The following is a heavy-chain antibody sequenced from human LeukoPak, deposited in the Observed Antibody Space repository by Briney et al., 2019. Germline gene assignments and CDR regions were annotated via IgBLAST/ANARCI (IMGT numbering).Heavy chain of an antibody. V-gene: IGHV3-23*01. Sequence: LSGGSLRLSCAASGFTFSSYAMSWVRQAPGKGLEWVSAISGSGGSTYYADSVKGRFTISRDNSKNTLYLQMNSLRAEDTAVYYCAKVTNKWFGELYGWFDRWGQGTLVTVSS. CDR3: AKVTNKWFGELYGWFDR. J-gene: IGHJ5*02. D-gene: IGHD3-10*01. CDR1: GFTFSSYA. CDR2: ISGSGGST.